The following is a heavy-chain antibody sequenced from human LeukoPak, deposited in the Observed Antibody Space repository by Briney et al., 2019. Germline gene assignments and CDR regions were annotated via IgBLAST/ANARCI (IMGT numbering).Heavy chain of an antibody. J-gene: IGHJ6*02. V-gene: IGHV3-11*06. Sequence: KPGGSLRLSCAASGFTFSDYYMSWIRQAPGKGLEWVSYISSSSSYTNYADSVKGRFTISRDNAKNSLYLQMNSLRAEDTAVYYCARPLRRHYYGSGEHHYGMDVWGQGTTVTVSS. CDR1: GFTFSDYY. D-gene: IGHD3-10*01. CDR3: ARPLRRHYYGSGEHHYGMDV. CDR2: ISSSSSYT.